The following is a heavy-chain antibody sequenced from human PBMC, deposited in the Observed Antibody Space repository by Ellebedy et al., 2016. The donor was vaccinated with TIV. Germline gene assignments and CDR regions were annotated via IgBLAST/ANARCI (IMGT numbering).Heavy chain of an antibody. D-gene: IGHD6-13*01. CDR3: ARDSRFIDQQHNWFDP. CDR2: ISSGGDTI. CDR1: GFTFSDFY. V-gene: IGHV3-11*01. J-gene: IGHJ5*02. Sequence: LSLTCAASGFTFSDFYMIWIRQAPGKGLEWLSYISSGGDTIYYADSVKGRFTISRDNAKNSLYLQMNSLGAEDTAVYYCARDSRFIDQQHNWFDPWGQGTLVTVSS.